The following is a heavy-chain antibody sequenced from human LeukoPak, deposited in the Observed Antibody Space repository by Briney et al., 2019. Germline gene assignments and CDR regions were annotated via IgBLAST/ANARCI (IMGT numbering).Heavy chain of an antibody. CDR2: IYHSGST. D-gene: IGHD6-19*01. CDR3: ARTVAGTDYYYYYYMDV. CDR1: GYSISSGYY. Sequence: PSETLSLTCAVSGYSISSGYYWGWIRQPPGKGLEWIGSIYHSGSTYYNPSLKSRVTISVDTSKNQFSLKLSSVTAADTAVYYCARTVAGTDYYYYYYMDVWGKGTTVTVSS. J-gene: IGHJ6*03. V-gene: IGHV4-38-2*01.